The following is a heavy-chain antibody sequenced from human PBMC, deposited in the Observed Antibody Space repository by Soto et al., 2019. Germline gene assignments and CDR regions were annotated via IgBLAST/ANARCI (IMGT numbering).Heavy chain of an antibody. CDR2: MNPNSGNT. Sequence: QGQLVQSGAEVKKPGASVRVSCKASGYTFTSYDSKWVRQATGQVLEWMGWMNPNSGNTGSAQKFKGRVTMTRNTSISTAYMERRSLRSEDTAVYYCAIVGTMRGDEYWGQGTLVTVSS. CDR3: AIVGTMRGDEY. D-gene: IGHD2-2*01. CDR1: GYTFTSYD. V-gene: IGHV1-8*01. J-gene: IGHJ4*02.